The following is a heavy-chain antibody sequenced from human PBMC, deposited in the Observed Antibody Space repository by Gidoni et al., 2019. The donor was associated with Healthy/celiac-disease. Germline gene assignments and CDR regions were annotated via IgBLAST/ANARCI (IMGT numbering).Heavy chain of an antibody. V-gene: IGHV4-59*08. CDR3: ARLWSRDGYNWGGDRHAFDI. J-gene: IGHJ3*02. Sequence: QVQLQESGPGLVKPSETLSLTCTVSGGSLSSYYWSWIRQPPGKGLEWIGYIYYRGSTNYNPSRKSRVTISVETSKNQFSLKLSSVTAADTAVYYCARLWSRDGYNWGGDRHAFDIWGQGTMVTVSS. D-gene: IGHD1-1*01. CDR2: IYYRGST. CDR1: GGSLSSYY.